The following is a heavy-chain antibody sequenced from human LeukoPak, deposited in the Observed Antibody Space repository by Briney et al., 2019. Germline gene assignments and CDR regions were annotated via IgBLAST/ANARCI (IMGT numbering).Heavy chain of an antibody. J-gene: IGHJ6*03. Sequence: SETLSPTCTVSGGSISSYYWSWIRQPPGKGLEWIGYIYYSGSTNYNPSLKSRVTISVDTSKNQFSLKLSSVTAADTAVYYCARVGYSSSWSPGYYYMDVWGKGTTVTVSS. CDR2: IYYSGST. D-gene: IGHD6-13*01. CDR3: ARVGYSSSWSPGYYYMDV. V-gene: IGHV4-59*01. CDR1: GGSISSYY.